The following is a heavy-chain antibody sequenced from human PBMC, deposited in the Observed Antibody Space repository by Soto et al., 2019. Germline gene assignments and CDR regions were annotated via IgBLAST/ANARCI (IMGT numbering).Heavy chain of an antibody. CDR1: GGSVSSGSYY. CDR2: IYYSGST. D-gene: IGHD3-16*01. Sequence: QVQLQESGPGLVKPSETLSLTCTVSGGSVSSGSYYWSWIRQPPGKGLEWIGYIYYSGSTNYNPSLKSRVTISVGTSKNQFSLKLSSVTAADTAVYYCARVGSYYGMDVWGQGTTVTVSS. V-gene: IGHV4-61*01. J-gene: IGHJ6*02. CDR3: ARVGSYYGMDV.